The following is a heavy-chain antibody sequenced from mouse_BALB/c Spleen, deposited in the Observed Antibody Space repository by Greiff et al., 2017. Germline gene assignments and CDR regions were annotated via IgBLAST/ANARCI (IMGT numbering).Heavy chain of an antibody. D-gene: IGHD2-13*01. CDR3: AREGDSYYAMDY. Sequence: VKLMESGPGLVAPSQSLSITCTVSGFSLTGYGVNWVRQPPGKGLEWLGMIWGDGSTDYYSALKSRLSISKDNSKSQVFLKMNSLQTEDTARYYCAREGDSYYAMDYWGQGTSVTVSS. CDR2: IWGDGST. CDR1: GFSLTGYG. V-gene: IGHV2-6-7*01. J-gene: IGHJ4*01.